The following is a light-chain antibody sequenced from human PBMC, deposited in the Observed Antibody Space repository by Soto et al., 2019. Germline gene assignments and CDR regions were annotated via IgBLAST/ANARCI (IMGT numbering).Light chain of an antibody. V-gene: IGKV1-5*01. CDR1: QSISNW. CDR3: QHYNSYLEA. Sequence: DIPMTQSPSTLPASVGDRVTITCRASQSISNWLAWHQQKPGKAPKLLIYAASSLQSGVPSRFSGSGSGTEFTLTISSLQPDDFATYYCQHYNSYLEAFGQGTKVDIK. J-gene: IGKJ1*01. CDR2: AAS.